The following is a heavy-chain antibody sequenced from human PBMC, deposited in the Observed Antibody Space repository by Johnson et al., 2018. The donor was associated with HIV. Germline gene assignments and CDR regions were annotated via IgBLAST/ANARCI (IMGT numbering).Heavy chain of an antibody. D-gene: IGHD7-27*01. J-gene: IGHJ3*02. CDR3: AKDRNWGASGAFDR. V-gene: IGHV3-30*18. CDR2: ISYDGTNK. CDR1: GFTFSSSG. Sequence: QVQLMESGGGLIQPGRSLRLSCVASGFTFSSSGMHWVRQAPGKGLEWVAVISYDGTNKYYADSVKGRFTVSRDNSKNTLHLEMNSRRAEETALYYCAKDRNWGASGAFDRWGQGTMVSFS.